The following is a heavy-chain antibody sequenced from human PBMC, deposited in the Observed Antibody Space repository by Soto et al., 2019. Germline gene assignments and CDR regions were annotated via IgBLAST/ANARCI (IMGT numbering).Heavy chain of an antibody. Sequence: SETLSLTCTVSGGSISSSSYYWGWIRQPPGKGLEWIGSIYYSGSTYYNPSLKSRVTISVDTSKNQFSLKLSSVTAADTAVYYCARLDSWQLLPYFDYSGQGTLVTVSS. J-gene: IGHJ4*02. CDR3: ARLDSWQLLPYFDY. CDR2: IYYSGST. CDR1: GGSISSSSYY. D-gene: IGHD2-15*01. V-gene: IGHV4-39*01.